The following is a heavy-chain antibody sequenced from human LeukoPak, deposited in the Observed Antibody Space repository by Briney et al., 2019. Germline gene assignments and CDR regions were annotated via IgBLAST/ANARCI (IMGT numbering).Heavy chain of an antibody. V-gene: IGHV4-61*02. D-gene: IGHD3-10*01. CDR3: ATEFGPSWAMDV. Sequence: SETLSLTCTVSGGSISSGSYYWSWIRQPAGKGLEWIGRIYTSGSTNYNPSLKSRVTISVDTSKNQFSLKLSSVTAADTAVYYCATEFGPSWAMDVWGKGTTVTISS. CDR2: IYTSGST. CDR1: GGSISSGSYY. J-gene: IGHJ6*03.